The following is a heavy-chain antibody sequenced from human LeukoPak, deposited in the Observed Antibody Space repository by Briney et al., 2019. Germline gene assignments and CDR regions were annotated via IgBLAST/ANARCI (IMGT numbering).Heavy chain of an antibody. D-gene: IGHD3-22*01. V-gene: IGHV3-23*01. Sequence: GESLRLSCAASGFTFSSYAMSWVRQAPGKGLEWVSAISGSGGSTYYADSVKGRFTISRDNSKNTLYLQMNSLRAEDTAVYYCAKAHSSGYYLTYYFDYWGQGTLVTVSS. CDR3: AKAHSSGYYLTYYFDY. CDR1: GFTFSSYA. J-gene: IGHJ4*02. CDR2: ISGSGGST.